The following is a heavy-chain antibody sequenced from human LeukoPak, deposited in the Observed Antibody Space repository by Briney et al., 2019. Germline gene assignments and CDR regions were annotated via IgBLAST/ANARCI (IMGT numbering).Heavy chain of an antibody. CDR2: IHTSGST. Sequence: SETQSLTCTVSGGSINSYYWSWIRQPAGKGLELIGRIHTSGSTNYNPSLKSRATMSVDTSKNQFSLNLSSVTAADTAVYYCARGWINLDYWGHGTLVTVSS. D-gene: IGHD5-12*01. CDR1: GGSINSYY. J-gene: IGHJ4*01. V-gene: IGHV4-4*07. CDR3: ARGWINLDY.